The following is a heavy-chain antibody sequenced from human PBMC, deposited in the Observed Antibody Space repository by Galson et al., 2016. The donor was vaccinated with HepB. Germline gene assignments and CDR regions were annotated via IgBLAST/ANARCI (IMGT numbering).Heavy chain of an antibody. CDR2: INPVAGGT. CDR1: GYAFTTYV. CDR3: ARVGQIRFPPKRLALMDV. J-gene: IGHJ6*02. V-gene: IGHV1-46*01. D-gene: IGHD3-16*01. Sequence: SVKVSCKASGYAFTTYVMHWVRQAPGQGLEWMGKINPVAGGTDYAQKFPGRVTMTRDRSTTTVYLELTGLRLEEPAVYFCARVGQIRFPPKRLALMDVWGQGTKVAVS.